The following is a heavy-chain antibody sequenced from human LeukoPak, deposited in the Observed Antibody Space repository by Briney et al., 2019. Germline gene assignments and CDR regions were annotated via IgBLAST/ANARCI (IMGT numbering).Heavy chain of an antibody. J-gene: IGHJ4*02. CDR3: ARDIELSC. CDR1: GFTFSSYA. V-gene: IGHV3-23*01. D-gene: IGHD1-26*01. Sequence: HPGGSLRLSCAASGFTFSSYAMSWVRQAPGKGLEWVSAISGSGGSTYYADSVKGRFTVSRDSSKNTLHLQMNSLRAEDTAVYYCARDIELSCWGQGTLVTVSS. CDR2: ISGSGGST.